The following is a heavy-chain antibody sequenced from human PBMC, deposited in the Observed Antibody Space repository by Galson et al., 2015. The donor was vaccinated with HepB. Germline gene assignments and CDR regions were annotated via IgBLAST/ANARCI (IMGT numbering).Heavy chain of an antibody. Sequence: SLRLSCAASGFTVSSNYMSWVRQAPGKGLEWVSVIYSGGSTYYADSVKGRFTISRDNSKNTLYLQMNSLRAEDTAVYYCARASHFVSAALPLGAFDIWGQGTMVTVSS. CDR2: IYSGGST. V-gene: IGHV3-53*01. CDR1: GFTVSSNY. D-gene: IGHD6-13*01. J-gene: IGHJ3*02. CDR3: ARASHFVSAALPLGAFDI.